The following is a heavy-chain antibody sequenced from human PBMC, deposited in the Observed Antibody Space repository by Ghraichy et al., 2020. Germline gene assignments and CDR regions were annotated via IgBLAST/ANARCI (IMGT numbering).Heavy chain of an antibody. V-gene: IGHV3-23*01. J-gene: IGHJ4*02. CDR3: ARRGPLEWGAFDY. CDR2: ISGSGDRT. Sequence: GGSLRLSCAASGFTFSSNAMGWVRQAPGKGLEWVSAISGSGDRTFYADSVKGRFTISRDNSKNTLYLQMNSRRAEDTAVYYCARRGPLEWGAFDYWGQGTLVTVSS. CDR1: GFTFSSNA. D-gene: IGHD3-3*01.